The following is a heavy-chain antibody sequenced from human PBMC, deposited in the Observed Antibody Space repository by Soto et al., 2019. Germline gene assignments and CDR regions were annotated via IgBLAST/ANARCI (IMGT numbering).Heavy chain of an antibody. J-gene: IGHJ4*02. Sequence: QVQLVESGGGVVQPGRSLRLSCVVSGFTFNSYTMHWVRQAPGKGLEWVAVISYDGSNKYYADPVKGRVSISRVNSKHTLFLQMSSLIVEDTAVYYCARAAGWYDVDSWCQGTLVTVSS. CDR3: ARAAGWYDVDS. V-gene: IGHV3-30-3*01. CDR1: GFTFNSYT. D-gene: IGHD6-19*01. CDR2: ISYDGSNK.